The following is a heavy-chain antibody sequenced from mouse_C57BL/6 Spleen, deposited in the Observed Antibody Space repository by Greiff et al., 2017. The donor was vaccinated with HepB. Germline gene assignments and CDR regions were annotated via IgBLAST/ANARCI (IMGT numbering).Heavy chain of an antibody. V-gene: IGHV1-55*01. CDR1: GYTFTSYW. CDR2: IYPGSGST. D-gene: IGHD2-1*01. Sequence: QVQLQQPGAELVKPGASVKMSCKASGYTFTSYWITWVKQRPGQGLEWIGDIYPGSGSTNYNEKFKSKATLTVDTSSSTAYMQLSSLTSEDSAVYYCASQIYGNCVHYAMDYWGQGTSVTVSS. CDR3: ASQIYGNCVHYAMDY. J-gene: IGHJ4*01.